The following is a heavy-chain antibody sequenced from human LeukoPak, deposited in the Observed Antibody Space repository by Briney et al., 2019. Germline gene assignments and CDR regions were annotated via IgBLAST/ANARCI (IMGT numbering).Heavy chain of an antibody. V-gene: IGHV3-21*01. CDR3: ARDSLTLIVGRQRRGLDY. J-gene: IGHJ4*02. D-gene: IGHD3-22*01. CDR1: GFTVSSNS. CDR2: IRSSASYI. Sequence: GSLRLSCTVSGFTVSSNSWSWVRQAPGKGLEWVSSIRSSASYINYADSVKGRFTISRDNAKNSLFLQMNSLRAEDTAIYYCARDSLTLIVGRQRRGLDYWGQGTLVTVSS.